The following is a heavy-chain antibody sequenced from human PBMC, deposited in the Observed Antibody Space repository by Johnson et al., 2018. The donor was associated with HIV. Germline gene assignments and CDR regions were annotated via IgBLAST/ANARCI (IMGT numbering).Heavy chain of an antibody. CDR1: GFSFDDYA. D-gene: IGHD3-16*01. CDR2: ISWNSGSI. Sequence: VQLVESGGGLVQPGRSLRLSCAASGFSFDDYAMHWVRQAPGKGLEWVSGISWNSGSIGYADSVKGRFTISRDNSKNTLYLQMNSLRAEDTAVYYCATPRGRSPHAFDIWGQGTMVTVSS. CDR3: ATPRGRSPHAFDI. J-gene: IGHJ3*02. V-gene: IGHV3-9*01.